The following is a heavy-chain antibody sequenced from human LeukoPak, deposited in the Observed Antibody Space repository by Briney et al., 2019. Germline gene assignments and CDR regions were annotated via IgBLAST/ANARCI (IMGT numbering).Heavy chain of an antibody. CDR2: INHSGST. Sequence: SETLSLTCAVYGGSSIGYYWSWIRQPPGGGVEWIGEINHSGSTNYNPSLKSRVTISGDTSKNQFSLKLSSVTAADTAVYFCARVGYSYVIDDWSRTGLGAYATKHYYHMDVWGKGTTVTVSS. D-gene: IGHD5-18*01. V-gene: IGHV4-34*01. J-gene: IGHJ6*03. CDR1: GGSSIGYY. CDR3: ARVGYSYVIDDWSRTGLGAYATKHYYHMDV.